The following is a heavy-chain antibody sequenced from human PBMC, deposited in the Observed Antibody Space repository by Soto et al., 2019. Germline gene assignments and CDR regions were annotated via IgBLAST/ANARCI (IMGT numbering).Heavy chain of an antibody. Sequence: QIPLNESGPTQVKPRQTLTLTCTFYGFSLTTSGVAVGWIRQSPGKAPEWLALIYWDDDKRYSPSLKSRHTITKDTSKNQVVLTMADLDPADTATYYCAHRVLRTVFGLVMTTAIYFDFWGQGTPVAVSS. D-gene: IGHD3-3*01. J-gene: IGHJ4*02. V-gene: IGHV2-5*02. CDR2: IYWDDDK. CDR1: GFSLTTSGVA. CDR3: AHRVLRTVFGLVMTTAIYFDF.